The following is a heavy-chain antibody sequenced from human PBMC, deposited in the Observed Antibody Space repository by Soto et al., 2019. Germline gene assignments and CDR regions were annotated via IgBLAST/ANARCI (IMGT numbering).Heavy chain of an antibody. V-gene: IGHV3-23*01. D-gene: IGHD2-2*02. CDR2: ISGSGGST. Sequence: EVQLLESGGGLVQPGGSLRLSCAASGFTFSSYAMSWVRQAPGKGLEWVSAISGSGGSTYYADSVEGRFTISRDNSKNTLYLQMNSLRAEDTAVYYCAKAAGGYCSSTSCYRVWYFDLWGRGTLVTVSS. CDR1: GFTFSSYA. J-gene: IGHJ2*01. CDR3: AKAAGGYCSSTSCYRVWYFDL.